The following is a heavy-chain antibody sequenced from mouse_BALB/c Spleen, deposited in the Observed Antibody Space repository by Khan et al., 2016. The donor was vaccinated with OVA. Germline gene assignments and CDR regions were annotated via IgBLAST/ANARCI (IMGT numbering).Heavy chain of an antibody. V-gene: IGHV7-3*02. CDR1: EFTFTDYY. CDR3: ARYGGSLALDY. Sequence: EVKLVESGGGLVQPGGSLRLSCTTSEFTFTDYYMSWVRQPPGEALEWLGFIRNKANGYTTAYSASVKGRFTISRDNSQSILFLQMNTLGAEDSATYYCARYGGSLALDYWGQGTSVTVSS. CDR2: IRNKANGYTT. J-gene: IGHJ4*01.